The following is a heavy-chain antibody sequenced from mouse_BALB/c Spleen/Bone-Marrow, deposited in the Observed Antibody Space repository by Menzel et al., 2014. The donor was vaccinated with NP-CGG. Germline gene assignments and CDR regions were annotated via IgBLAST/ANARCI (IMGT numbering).Heavy chain of an antibody. CDR3: ARYYYGSSYFDY. D-gene: IGHD1-1*01. CDR1: GFNIKDTY. Sequence: EMQLQQSGAELVKPGASVKLSCTASGFNIKDTYMHWVKQRPEQGLEWIGRIDPANGNTKYDPKFQGKATVTADTSSNTAYLQLSSLTSEDTAVYYCARYYYGSSYFDYWGQGTTLTVSS. J-gene: IGHJ2*01. V-gene: IGHV14-3*02. CDR2: IDPANGNT.